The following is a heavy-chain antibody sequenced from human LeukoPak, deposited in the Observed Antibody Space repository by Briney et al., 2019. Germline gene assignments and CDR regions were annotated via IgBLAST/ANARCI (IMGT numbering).Heavy chain of an antibody. CDR1: GYTFTGYY. CDR2: INPNSGGT. D-gene: IGHD3-22*01. Sequence: ASVKVSCKASGYTFTGYYMQWVGQAPGQGLEWMGRINPNSGGTNYAQKFQGRVTMTKDTQISIAYMELSRLRSDDTAVYCCAREGGSSGYYSDYWGQGTLVTVSS. J-gene: IGHJ4*02. V-gene: IGHV1-2*06. CDR3: AREGGSSGYYSDY.